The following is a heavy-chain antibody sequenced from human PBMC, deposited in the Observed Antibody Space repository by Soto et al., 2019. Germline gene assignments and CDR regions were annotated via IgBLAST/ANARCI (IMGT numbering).Heavy chain of an antibody. Sequence: EVQLLESGGGLVQPGGSLRLSCVPSGFTFDTYVMSWVRQIPGKGLEWVSTISARGSSTYYADSVKGRFTVSRDNVKKTLQLHLNSVTAEDAAVYYCANRGPGSDYYYGLDVWGQGTTVTVSS. CDR2: ISARGSST. CDR3: ANRGPGSDYYYGLDV. J-gene: IGHJ6*01. CDR1: GFTFDTYV. D-gene: IGHD2-15*01. V-gene: IGHV3-23*01.